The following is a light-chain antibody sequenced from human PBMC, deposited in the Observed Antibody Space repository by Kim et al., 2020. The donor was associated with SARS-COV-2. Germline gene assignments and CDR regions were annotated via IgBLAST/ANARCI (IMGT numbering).Light chain of an antibody. V-gene: IGKV1-39*01. CDR3: QQSYNLPFS. CDR2: DAY. Sequence: SGHLVYRVTFTCRASQISVTSLNWYRKKPRKAPTILIYDAYSLEGGIPPRFSGTGSRTDFTLTIRGLQPEDSGSYHCQQSYNLPFSFGQGTKLEI. CDR1: QISVTS. J-gene: IGKJ2*03.